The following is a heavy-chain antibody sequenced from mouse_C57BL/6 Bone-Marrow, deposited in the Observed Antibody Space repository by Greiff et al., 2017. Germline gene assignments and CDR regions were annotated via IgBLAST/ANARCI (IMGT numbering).Heavy chain of an antibody. J-gene: IGHJ3*01. CDR1: GYTFTSYG. CDR3: ATRRAY. Sequence: VHLVESGAELARPGASVKLSCKASGYTFTSYGISWVKQRTGQGLEWIGEIYPRSGNTYYNEKFKGKATLTADKSSSTAYMELRSLTSEDSAVYFCATRRAYWGQGTLVTVSA. CDR2: IYPRSGNT. V-gene: IGHV1-81*01.